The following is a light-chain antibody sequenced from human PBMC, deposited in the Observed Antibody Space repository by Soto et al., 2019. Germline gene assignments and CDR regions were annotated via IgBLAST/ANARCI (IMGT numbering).Light chain of an antibody. CDR1: SSNIGAGYD. J-gene: IGLJ2*01. CDR3: QSYDSSLSGSV. V-gene: IGLV1-40*01. CDR2: GNS. Sequence: QAVVTQPPSVSGAPGQRVTISCTGSSSNIGAGYDVHWYQQLPGTAPKLLIYGNSNRPSGVPDRFSGSKSGTSATLAITGLQAAAEADYYCQSYDSSLSGSVFGGGTQLTVL.